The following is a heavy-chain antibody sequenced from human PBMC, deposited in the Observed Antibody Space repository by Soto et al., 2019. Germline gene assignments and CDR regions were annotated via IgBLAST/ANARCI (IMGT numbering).Heavy chain of an antibody. J-gene: IGHJ4*02. D-gene: IGHD3-22*01. V-gene: IGHV3-15*01. CDR2: IKSKTDGGTT. Sequence: GGSLRLSCAASGFTFSDAWMSWVRQAPGKGLEWVGRIKSKTDGGTTDYAAPVKGRFTISRDDSENTLYLQMNSLKTEDEAVYYCATALRRVIISTPFLWGQGTLVTVSS. CDR1: GFTFSDAW. CDR3: ATALRRVIISTPFL.